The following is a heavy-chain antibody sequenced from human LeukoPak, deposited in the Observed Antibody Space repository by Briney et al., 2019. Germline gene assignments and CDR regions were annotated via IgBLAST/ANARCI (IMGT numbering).Heavy chain of an antibody. CDR3: ARTDEGSFTEDAFDI. CDR2: FYTSGST. CDR1: GDSISSYY. J-gene: IGHJ3*02. D-gene: IGHD3-10*01. V-gene: IGHV4-4*07. Sequence: SETLSLTCTVSGDSISSYYWSWIRQPAGKGLEWIGRFYTSGSTNYNPSLKSRVTMSVDTSKNQFSLKLSSVTAADTAVYYCARTDEGSFTEDAFDIWGQGTMVTVSS.